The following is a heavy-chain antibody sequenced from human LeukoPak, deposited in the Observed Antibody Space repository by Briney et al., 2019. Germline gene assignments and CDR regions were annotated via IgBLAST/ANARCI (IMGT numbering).Heavy chain of an antibody. Sequence: GGSLRLSCAASGFTFSSYSMNWVRQAPGKGLEWVSSISSSSSYIYYADSVKGRFTISRDNSKNTLYLQMNSLRAEDTAVYYCAKYDYAGTFDYWGQGTLVTVSS. J-gene: IGHJ4*02. D-gene: IGHD4/OR15-4a*01. V-gene: IGHV3-21*04. CDR3: AKYDYAGTFDY. CDR2: ISSSSSYI. CDR1: GFTFSSYS.